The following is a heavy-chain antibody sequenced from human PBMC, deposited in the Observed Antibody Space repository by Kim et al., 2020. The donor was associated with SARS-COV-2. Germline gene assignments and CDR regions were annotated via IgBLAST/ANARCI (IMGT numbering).Heavy chain of an antibody. J-gene: IGHJ6*03. CDR3: AKSGAAGTYYYYYMDV. D-gene: IGHD6-13*01. Sequence: VKGRFTISRDNSKNTLYLQMNSLRAEDTAVYYCAKSGAAGTYYYYYMDVWGKGTTVTVSS. V-gene: IGHV3-23*01.